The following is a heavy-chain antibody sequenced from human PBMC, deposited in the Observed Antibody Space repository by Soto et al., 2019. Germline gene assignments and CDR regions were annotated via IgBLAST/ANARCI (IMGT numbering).Heavy chain of an antibody. CDR2: INHSGRT. Sequence: SETLSLTCAVYGGSFSGYFWTWVRQAPGKGLEWIGEINHSGRTNTNPSLKSRISTSVDASKNQFSLRLSSVTAADTAFYYCARGPRCINTSCSNDFYHFGLDVWGQGTSVTVSS. J-gene: IGHJ6*02. V-gene: IGHV4-34*01. CDR3: ARGPRCINTSCSNDFYHFGLDV. CDR1: GGSFSGYF. D-gene: IGHD2-2*01.